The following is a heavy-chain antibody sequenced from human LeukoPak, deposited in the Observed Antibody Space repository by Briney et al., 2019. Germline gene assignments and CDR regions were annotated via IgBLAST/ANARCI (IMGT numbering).Heavy chain of an antibody. Sequence: GGSLRLSCAASGFTFSSYSMNWVRQAPGKGLEWVSSISSSSSYIYYADSVRGRFTISRDNPKNSLYLQINSLRAEDTAVYYCARDPTGTTEFSWGQGTLVTVSS. CDR3: ARDPTGTTEFS. J-gene: IGHJ4*02. V-gene: IGHV3-21*01. D-gene: IGHD1-7*01. CDR1: GFTFSSYS. CDR2: ISSSSSYI.